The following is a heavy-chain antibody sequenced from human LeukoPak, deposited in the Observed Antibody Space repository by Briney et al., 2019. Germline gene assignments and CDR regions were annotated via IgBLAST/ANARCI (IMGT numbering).Heavy chain of an antibody. Sequence: SETLSLTCAVYGGSFSGYYWSWIRQPPGKGLEWIGEINHSGSTNYNPSLKSRVTISVDTSKNQFSLKLSSVTAADTAVYYCARGRGYCSGGSCYLTTWGQGTMVTVSS. D-gene: IGHD2-15*01. CDR2: INHSGST. V-gene: IGHV4-34*01. CDR1: GGSFSGYY. J-gene: IGHJ3*01. CDR3: ARGRGYCSGGSCYLTT.